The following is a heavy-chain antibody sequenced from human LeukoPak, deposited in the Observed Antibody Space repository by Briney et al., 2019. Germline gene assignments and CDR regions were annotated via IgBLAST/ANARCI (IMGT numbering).Heavy chain of an antibody. CDR2: IYHSGST. Sequence: SQTLSLTCTVSGGSISSGGYYWSWIRQPPGKGLEWIGYIYHSGSTYYNPSLKSRVTISVDRSKNQFSLKLSSVTAADTAVYYCARWAPETINSGSYFRYAFDIWGQETMVTVSS. V-gene: IGHV4-30-2*01. CDR3: ARWAPETINSGSYFRYAFDI. D-gene: IGHD1-26*01. CDR1: GGSISSGGYY. J-gene: IGHJ3*02.